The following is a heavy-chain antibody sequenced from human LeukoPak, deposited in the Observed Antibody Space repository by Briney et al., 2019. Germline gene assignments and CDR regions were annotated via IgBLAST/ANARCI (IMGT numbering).Heavy chain of an antibody. CDR3: ARAGDSSSWNYAFDI. CDR1: GFTFSSYA. V-gene: IGHV3-64*01. Sequence: GGSLRLSCAASGFTFSSYAMHWVRQAPGKGLEYVSAISSNGGSTYYANSVKGRFTISRDNSKNTLYLQMGSLRAEDMAVYYCARAGDSSSWNYAFDIWGQGTMVTVSS. CDR2: ISSNGGST. D-gene: IGHD6-13*01. J-gene: IGHJ3*02.